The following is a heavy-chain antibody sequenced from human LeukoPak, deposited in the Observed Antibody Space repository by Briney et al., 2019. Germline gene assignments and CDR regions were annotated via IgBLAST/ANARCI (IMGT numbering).Heavy chain of an antibody. Sequence: SETLSLTCTVSGGSISSGSYYWSWIRQPPGKGLEWIGSIYYSGSTYYNPSLMGRVTISVDTSKNQFSLKLSSVTAADTAVYYCARIYYDSSGPFDYWGQGTLVTVSS. V-gene: IGHV4-39*07. J-gene: IGHJ4*02. CDR1: GGSISSGSYY. CDR3: ARIYYDSSGPFDY. D-gene: IGHD3-22*01. CDR2: IYYSGST.